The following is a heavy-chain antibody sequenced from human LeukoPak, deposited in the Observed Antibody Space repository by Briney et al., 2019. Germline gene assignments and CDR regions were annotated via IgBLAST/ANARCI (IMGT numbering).Heavy chain of an antibody. V-gene: IGHV3-7*01. Sequence: QSGGSLRLSWAASGFTFSTSWMSWVREVPGKGREWVANIKKDGSETYYVDSVKGRFTISRDNAKNSLYLQMNSLRAEDTAVYYCATDSQSEKYSGYRAFDIWGQGTMVTVSS. CDR2: IKKDGSET. CDR1: GFTFSTSW. J-gene: IGHJ3*02. D-gene: IGHD3-22*01. CDR3: ATDSQSEKYSGYRAFDI.